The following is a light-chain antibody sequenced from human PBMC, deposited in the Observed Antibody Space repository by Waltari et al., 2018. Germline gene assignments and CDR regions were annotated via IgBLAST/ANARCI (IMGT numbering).Light chain of an antibody. J-gene: IGLJ3*02. CDR1: SSNIGNNY. CDR2: ENI. CDR3: GTWDSSLSARV. Sequence: QSVLTQPPSVSAAPGQKVTISCSGSSSNIGNNYVSWYQQLPGTAPKLLIYENIKRPSGVPDRCSGSQAGTSATLGITGLQTGDEADYYCGTWDSSLSARVFGGGTKLTVL. V-gene: IGLV1-51*02.